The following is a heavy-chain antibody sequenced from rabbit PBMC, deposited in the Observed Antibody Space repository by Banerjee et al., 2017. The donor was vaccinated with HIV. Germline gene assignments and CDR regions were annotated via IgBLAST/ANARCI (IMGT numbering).Heavy chain of an antibody. CDR3: AREDVSSGWGAFDL. CDR2: INTISGDT. CDR1: GFSFSNKYV. Sequence: QEQLEESGGGLVKPEGSLTLTCTASGFSFSNKYVMCWVRQAPGKGLEWIACINTISGDTVYATWAKGRFTISKASWTTVTLQMTSLTAADTATYFCAREDVSSGWGAFDLWGQGTLVTVS. V-gene: IGHV1S45*01. J-gene: IGHJ4*01. D-gene: IGHD4-1*01.